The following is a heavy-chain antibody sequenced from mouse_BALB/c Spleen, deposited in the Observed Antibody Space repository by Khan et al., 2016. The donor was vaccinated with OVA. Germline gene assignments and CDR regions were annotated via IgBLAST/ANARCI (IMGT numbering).Heavy chain of an antibody. CDR3: ARVYGGDFDY. CDR1: GYSITSDYA. V-gene: IGHV3-2*02. CDR2: ISYSGNT. J-gene: IGHJ2*02. Sequence: EVQLQESGPGLVKPSQSLSLTCTVTGYSITSDYAWNWIRQFSGNKLEWMGFISYSGNTKYNPSLKSRFSITRDTSKNQFFLQLNSVTTEDTATYYCARVYGGDFDYWGKGTSLTGSS. D-gene: IGHD1-1*01.